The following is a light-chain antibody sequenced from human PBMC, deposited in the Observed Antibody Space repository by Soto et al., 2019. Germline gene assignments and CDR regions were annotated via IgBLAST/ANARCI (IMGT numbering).Light chain of an antibody. V-gene: IGKV1-39*01. J-gene: IGKJ5*01. CDR2: ATS. Sequence: DIEMTQSPSSLSASVGDRVTITCRASQSISTYLNWYQQQPGKAPKLLIYATSSLQSGVPSRLSGSGSGTGFTLTITSLQHEDFETYYCQQTYNTPYTFGQGTRREIK. CDR1: QSISTY. CDR3: QQTYNTPYT.